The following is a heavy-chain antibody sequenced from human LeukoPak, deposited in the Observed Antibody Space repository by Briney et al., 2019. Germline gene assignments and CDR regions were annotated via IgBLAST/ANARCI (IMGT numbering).Heavy chain of an antibody. CDR3: TTTELSNWLNNPRD. CDR2: IKSKTDGGTT. V-gene: IGHV3-15*01. CDR1: GFTFSNAW. D-gene: IGHD1/OR15-1a*01. J-gene: IGHJ4*02. Sequence: GGSLRLSCAASGFTFSNAWMSWVRQAPRKGLEWVGRIKSKTDGGTTDYAAPVKGRFTISRDDSKNTLYLQMNSLKTEDTAVYYCTTTELSNWLNNPRDWGQGTLVTVSS.